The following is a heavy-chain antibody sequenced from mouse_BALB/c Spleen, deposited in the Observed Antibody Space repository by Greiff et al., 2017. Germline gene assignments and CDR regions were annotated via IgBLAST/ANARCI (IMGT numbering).Heavy chain of an antibody. V-gene: IGHV1-69*02. Sequence: QVQLQQPGAELVKPGASVKLSCKASGYTFTSYWMHWVKQRPGQGLEWIGEIDPSDSYTNYNQKFKGKATLTVDKSSSTAYMQLSSLTSEDSAVYYCARSDYYGSSYYFDYWGQGTTLTVSS. D-gene: IGHD1-1*01. CDR3: ARSDYYGSSYYFDY. J-gene: IGHJ2*01. CDR1: GYTFTSYW. CDR2: IDPSDSYT.